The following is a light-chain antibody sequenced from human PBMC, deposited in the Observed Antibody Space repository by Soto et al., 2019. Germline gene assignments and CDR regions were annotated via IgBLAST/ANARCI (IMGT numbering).Light chain of an antibody. J-gene: IGLJ1*01. CDR1: SSDVGGYNY. CDR2: DVS. CDR3: SSYTSSSTLYV. V-gene: IGLV2-14*01. Sequence: QSVLTQLAYVSGSPGQSITISCTGTSSDVGGYNYVSWYQQHPGKAPKLMIYDVSNRPSGVSNRFSGSKSGNTASLTISGLQAEDEADYYCSSYTSSSTLYVFGTGTKVTVL.